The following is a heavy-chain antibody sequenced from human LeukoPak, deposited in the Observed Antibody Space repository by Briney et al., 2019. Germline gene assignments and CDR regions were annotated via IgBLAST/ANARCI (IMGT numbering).Heavy chain of an antibody. CDR3: ARENCSGGSCYSIYYYYYMDV. D-gene: IGHD2-15*01. V-gene: IGHV4-59*01. CDR2: IYYSGST. CDR1: GGSISSYY. Sequence: SETLSLTCTVSGGSISSYYWSWIRQPPGKGLEWIGYIYYSGSTSYNPSLKSRVTISVDTSKKQFSLKLSSVTAADTAVYYCARENCSGGSCYSIYYYYYMDVWGKGTTVTVSS. J-gene: IGHJ6*03.